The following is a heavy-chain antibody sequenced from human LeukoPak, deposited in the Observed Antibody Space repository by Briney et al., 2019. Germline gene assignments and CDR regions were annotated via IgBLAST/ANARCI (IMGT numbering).Heavy chain of an antibody. V-gene: IGHV1-58*02. CDR1: GFTFTSSA. Sequence: SVKVSCKASGFTFTSSAMQWVRQARGQRLEWIGWIVVGSGNTNYAQKFQERVIITRDMSTSTAYMELSSLRSEDTAVYYCAAGKITMVRGHYYYYMDVWGKGTTVTVSS. J-gene: IGHJ6*03. CDR2: IVVGSGNT. CDR3: AAGKITMVRGHYYYYMDV. D-gene: IGHD3-10*01.